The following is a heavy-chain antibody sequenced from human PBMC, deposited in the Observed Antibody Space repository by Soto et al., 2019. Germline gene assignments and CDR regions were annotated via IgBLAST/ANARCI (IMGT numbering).Heavy chain of an antibody. J-gene: IGHJ1*01. CDR1: GFTFSNAW. V-gene: IGHV3-15*07. CDR2: IKSKTDGGTT. Sequence: GGSLRLSCAASGFTFSNAWMNWVRQAPGKGLEWVGRIKSKTDGGTTDYAAPVKGRFTISRDDSKNTLYLQMNSLKTEDTAVYYCTTDPRYSSSWPYRRLEYFQHWGQGTLVTVSS. D-gene: IGHD6-13*01. CDR3: TTDPRYSSSWPYRRLEYFQH.